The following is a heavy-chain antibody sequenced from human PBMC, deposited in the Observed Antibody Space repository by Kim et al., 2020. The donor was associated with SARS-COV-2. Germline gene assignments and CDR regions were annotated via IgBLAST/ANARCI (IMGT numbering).Heavy chain of an antibody. V-gene: IGHV1-18*01. CDR3: ARDGGGSPLSDY. Sequence: NYARKLQGRVTMTTDTSTSTAYMELRSLRSDDTAVYYCARDGGGSPLSDYWGQGTLVTVSS. D-gene: IGHD3-16*01. J-gene: IGHJ4*02.